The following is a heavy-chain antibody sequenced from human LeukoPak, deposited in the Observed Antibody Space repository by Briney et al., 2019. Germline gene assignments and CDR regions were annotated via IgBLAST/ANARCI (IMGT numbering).Heavy chain of an antibody. CDR3: ARANSYDSSGHYHEFDY. Sequence: SETLSLTCSVSGGSVSYYYWSWIRQSAGKGLERIGRIYRSGSTNYNPSLKSRVTMSVDTSKNQFSLKLSSVTAADTAVYYCARANSYDSSGHYHEFDYWGQGTLVTVSS. D-gene: IGHD3-22*01. CDR1: GGSVSYYY. CDR2: IYRSGST. J-gene: IGHJ4*02. V-gene: IGHV4-4*07.